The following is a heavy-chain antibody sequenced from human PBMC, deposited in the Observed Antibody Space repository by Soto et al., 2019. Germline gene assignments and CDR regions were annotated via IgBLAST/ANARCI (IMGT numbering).Heavy chain of an antibody. CDR1: GGSISRSSYY. V-gene: IGHV4-39*01. J-gene: IGHJ4*02. CDR2: IYYSGST. Sequence: SETLSLTCTVSGGSISRSSYYWGWIRQPPGKGLEWIGTIYYSGSTYYNPSLKSRVTISVDTSKNQFSLKLSSVTAADTAVYYCARVLIRQWLVFGNSIDYWGQGTLVTVSS. D-gene: IGHD6-19*01. CDR3: ARVLIRQWLVFGNSIDY.